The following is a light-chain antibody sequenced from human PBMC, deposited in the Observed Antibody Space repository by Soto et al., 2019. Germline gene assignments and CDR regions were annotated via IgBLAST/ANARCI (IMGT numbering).Light chain of an antibody. Sequence: DIQMTQSPSSLSASVGDRVTITCRASRHIYNYLHWYQQKPGKAPTLLISAASSLHGGVPSRFRGSGSGADYTLPITSLQPDDSAIYYWQSTYDTPAFGGGTKVEIK. CDR2: AAS. V-gene: IGKV1-39*02. J-gene: IGKJ4*01. CDR3: QSTYDTPA. CDR1: RHIYNY.